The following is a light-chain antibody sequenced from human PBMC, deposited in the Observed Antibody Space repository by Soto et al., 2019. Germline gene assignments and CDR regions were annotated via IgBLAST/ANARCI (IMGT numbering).Light chain of an antibody. Sequence: DIQMTPCPSSVSASVGDRVTITCRASQGISSWLAWYQQKPGKAPKLLIYSASSLHSGVPSRFSGSRSGADFTLTINRRHPEDSATYYCQHSYCTTITSGQGTRLEIK. V-gene: IGKV1-12*01. CDR1: QGISSW. J-gene: IGKJ5*01. CDR3: QHSYCTTIT. CDR2: SAS.